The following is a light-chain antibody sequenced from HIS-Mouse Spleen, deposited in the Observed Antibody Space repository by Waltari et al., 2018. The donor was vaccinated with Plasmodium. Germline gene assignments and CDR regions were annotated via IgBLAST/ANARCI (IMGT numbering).Light chain of an antibody. J-gene: IGLJ3*02. V-gene: IGLV5-45*03. CDR3: MIWHSSAWV. CDR1: SGINVGTYR. Sequence: QAALTQPSSHSASPGASASLTCTLRSGINVGTYRIYWYQQKPGSPPQYLLRYKSDSDKQQGSGVPSRFSGSKDASANAGILLISGLQSEDEADYYCMIWHSSAWVFGGGTKLTVL. CDR2: YKSDSDK.